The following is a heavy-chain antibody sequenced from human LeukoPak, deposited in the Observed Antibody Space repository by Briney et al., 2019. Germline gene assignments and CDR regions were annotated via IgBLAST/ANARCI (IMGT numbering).Heavy chain of an antibody. J-gene: IGHJ4*02. V-gene: IGHV3-21*01. CDR3: ARDIAEMATIPLDY. Sequence: GGSLRPSCAASGFTFSSYSMNWVRQAPGKGLEWVSSISSSSSYIYYADSVKGRFTISRDNAKNSLYLQMNSPRAEDTAVYYCARDIAEMATIPLDYWGQGTLVTVSS. CDR2: ISSSSSYI. CDR1: GFTFSSYS. D-gene: IGHD5-24*01.